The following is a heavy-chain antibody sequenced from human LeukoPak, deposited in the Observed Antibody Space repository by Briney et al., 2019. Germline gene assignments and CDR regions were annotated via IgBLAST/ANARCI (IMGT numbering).Heavy chain of an antibody. CDR3: ARRLGYCTNGVCYTPSYYYYMDV. CDR2: INPSGGST. V-gene: IGHV1-46*01. D-gene: IGHD2-8*01. CDR1: GYTFTSYY. Sequence: ASVKVSCKASGYTFTSYYMHWVRQAPGQGLEWMGIINPSGGSTSYAQKFQGRVTMTRDMSTSTVYMELSSLRSEDTAVYYCARRLGYCTNGVCYTPSYYYYMDVWGKGTTVTVSS. J-gene: IGHJ6*03.